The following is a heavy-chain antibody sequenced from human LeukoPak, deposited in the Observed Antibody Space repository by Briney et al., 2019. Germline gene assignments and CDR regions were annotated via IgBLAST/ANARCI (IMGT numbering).Heavy chain of an antibody. V-gene: IGHV1-8*01. Sequence: ASVKVSCKASGYTFTSYDINWVRQATGQGLEWMGWMNPNSGNTGYAQKFQGRVTMTRNTSISTAYMELSSLRSEDTAVYYCATEHLNDSSGYYYVFQHWGQGTLVTVSS. CDR1: GYTFTSYD. CDR3: ATEHLNDSSGYYYVFQH. J-gene: IGHJ1*01. D-gene: IGHD3-22*01. CDR2: MNPNSGNT.